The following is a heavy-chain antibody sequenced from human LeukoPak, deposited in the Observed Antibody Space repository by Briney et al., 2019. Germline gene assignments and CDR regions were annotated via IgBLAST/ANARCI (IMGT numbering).Heavy chain of an antibody. CDR3: ARDRDSSGCPRD. CDR2: IIPIFGTA. V-gene: IGHV1-69*13. CDR1: GGTFSSYA. D-gene: IGHD6-19*01. J-gene: IGHJ4*02. Sequence: SVKVSCKASGGTFSSYAISWVRQAPGQGLEWMGGIIPIFGTANYAQKFQSRVTITADESTSTAYMELSSLRSEDTAVYYCARDRDSSGCPRDWGQGTLVTVSS.